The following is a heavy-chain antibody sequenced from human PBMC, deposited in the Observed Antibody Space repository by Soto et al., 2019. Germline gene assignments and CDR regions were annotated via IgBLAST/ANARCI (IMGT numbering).Heavy chain of an antibody. J-gene: IGHJ4*02. CDR3: ARSYSSGWYGDY. CDR1: GGTFSSYA. Sequence: EASVKVSCTASGGTFSSYAISWVRQAPGQGLEWMGGIIPIFGTANYAQKFQGRVTITADESTSTAYMELSSLRSEDTAVCYCARSYSSGWYGDYWGQGTLVNV. V-gene: IGHV1-69*01. D-gene: IGHD6-19*01. CDR2: IIPIFGTA.